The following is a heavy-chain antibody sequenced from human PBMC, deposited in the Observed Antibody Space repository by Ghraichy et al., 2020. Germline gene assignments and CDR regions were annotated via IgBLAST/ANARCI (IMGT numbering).Heavy chain of an antibody. Sequence: GGSLRLSCAASGFTFNSYWMSWVRQAPGKGLEWVANTKYDASEKYYVDSVKGRFTISRDNPENSVYLQMNSLRTEDTAVYYCARDVLHGNFDLWGRGTLVTVSS. CDR3: ARDVLHGNFDL. CDR1: GFTFNSYW. CDR2: TKYDASEK. D-gene: IGHD2-15*01. J-gene: IGHJ2*01. V-gene: IGHV3-7*03.